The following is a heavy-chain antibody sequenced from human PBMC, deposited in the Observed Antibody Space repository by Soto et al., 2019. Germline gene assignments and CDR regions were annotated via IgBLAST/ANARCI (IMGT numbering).Heavy chain of an antibody. D-gene: IGHD6-6*01. CDR2: IKQDGSEK. J-gene: IGHJ6*02. Sequence: GGSLRLSCAASGFTFSSYWMSWVRQAPGKGLEWVANIKQDGSEKYYVDSVKGRFTISRDNAKNSLYLQMNSLRAEDTAVYYCARDFVAGRGYYDYGMDVWGQGTTVTVSS. V-gene: IGHV3-7*01. CDR3: ARDFVAGRGYYDYGMDV. CDR1: GFTFSSYW.